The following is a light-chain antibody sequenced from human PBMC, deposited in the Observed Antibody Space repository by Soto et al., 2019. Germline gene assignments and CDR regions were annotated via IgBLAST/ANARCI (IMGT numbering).Light chain of an antibody. CDR2: SNT. CDR3: AAWDDSLNGVV. Sequence: QSVLTQPPSASGTPGQTIAISCSGGSSNIGSHTVNWYQQLPGTAPRLLIYSNTQRPSGVPARFSGSKSGTSASLAISGLQSEYEGDYYCAAWDDSLNGVVFGGGTQLTVL. CDR1: SSNIGSHT. J-gene: IGLJ2*01. V-gene: IGLV1-44*01.